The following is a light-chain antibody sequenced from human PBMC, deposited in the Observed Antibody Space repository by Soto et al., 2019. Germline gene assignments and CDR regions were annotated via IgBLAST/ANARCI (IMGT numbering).Light chain of an antibody. V-gene: IGKV4-1*01. CDR3: QHYYSAPLT. Sequence: DVVMTQSPDSLAVSLGERASINCNSSQSVLSSSDNKNYLAWFQQKPGQPPKLLIYWASTRDSGVPDRFSGSGSGTDFTLTISSLQAEDVAVYYCQHYYSAPLTFGGGTKVEIK. CDR2: WAS. CDR1: QSVLSSSDNKNY. J-gene: IGKJ4*01.